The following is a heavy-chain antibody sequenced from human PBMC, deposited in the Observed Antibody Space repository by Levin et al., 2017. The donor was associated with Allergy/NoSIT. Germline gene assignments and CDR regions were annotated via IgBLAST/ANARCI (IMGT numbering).Heavy chain of an antibody. Sequence: LSLTCAAAGFTFRDYWMTWVRQSPGRGLEWVANIDQNGSQKNYVDSVKGRFTISRDNVNNSVFLQMNYLRDDDTAVYHCARMLRGNSGYDAFDIWGHGTMVTFSS. CDR2: IDQNGSQK. CDR3: ARMLRGNSGYDAFDI. CDR1: GFTFRDYW. J-gene: IGHJ3*02. V-gene: IGHV3-7*03. D-gene: IGHD5-12*01.